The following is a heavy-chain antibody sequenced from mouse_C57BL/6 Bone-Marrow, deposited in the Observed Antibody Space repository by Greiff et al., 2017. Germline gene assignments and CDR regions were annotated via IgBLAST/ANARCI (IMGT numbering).Heavy chain of an antibody. CDR2: IHPNSGST. Sequence: VQLQQPGAELVKPGASVKLSCKASGYTFTSYWMPWVKQRPGQGLEWIGMIHPNSGSTNYNEKFKSKATLTVDKSSSTAYMQLSSLASEDSAVYYCASLGGYYFDYWGQGTTLTVSS. V-gene: IGHV1-64*01. CDR1: GYTFTSYW. J-gene: IGHJ2*01. CDR3: ASLGGYYFDY. D-gene: IGHD1-1*02.